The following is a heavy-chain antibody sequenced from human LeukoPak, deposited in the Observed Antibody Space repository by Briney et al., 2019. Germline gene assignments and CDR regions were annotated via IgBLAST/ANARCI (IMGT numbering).Heavy chain of an antibody. CDR1: GFTFSSYN. D-gene: IGHD3-10*01. Sequence: SGGYLRLYCAASGFTFSSYNMNWVRQAPGKGLEWVSSISSSSSYIYYADSVKGRFTISRDNAKNSLYLQMNSLRAEDTAVYYCAREGVTFDYWGQGTLVTVSS. CDR2: ISSSSSYI. J-gene: IGHJ4*02. V-gene: IGHV3-21*01. CDR3: AREGVTFDY.